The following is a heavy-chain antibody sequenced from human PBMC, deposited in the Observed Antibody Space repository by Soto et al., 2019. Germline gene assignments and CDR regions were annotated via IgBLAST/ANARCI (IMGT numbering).Heavy chain of an antibody. CDR3: ARDRPSNYDFWSGYFPTPRFDP. V-gene: IGHV1-18*04. D-gene: IGHD3-3*01. J-gene: IGHJ5*02. Sequence: ASVKVSCKASGYTFTSYGISWVRQAPGQGLEWMGWISAYNGNTNYAQKLQGRVTMTTDTSTSTAYMELRSLRSDDTAVYYCARDRPSNYDFWSGYFPTPRFDPWGQGTLVTAPQ. CDR1: GYTFTSYG. CDR2: ISAYNGNT.